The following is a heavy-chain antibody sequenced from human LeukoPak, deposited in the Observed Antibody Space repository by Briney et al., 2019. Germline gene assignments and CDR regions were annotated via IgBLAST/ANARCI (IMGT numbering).Heavy chain of an antibody. J-gene: IGHJ4*02. CDR3: ATPRDYYVYFDY. D-gene: IGHD3-22*01. Sequence: ASVKVSCKVSGYTLTELSMHCVRQAPGKGLEWMGGFDPEDDETIYAQKFQGRVTMTEDTSTDTAYMELSSLRSEDTAVYYYATPRDYYVYFDYWGQGTLVTVSS. CDR1: GYTLTELS. CDR2: FDPEDDET. V-gene: IGHV1-24*01.